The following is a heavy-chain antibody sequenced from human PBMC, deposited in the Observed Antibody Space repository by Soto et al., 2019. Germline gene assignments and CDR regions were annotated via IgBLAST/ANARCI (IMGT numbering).Heavy chain of an antibody. CDR3: ATVPVYGKYDIDYYGMDV. CDR1: GFTVSSNY. D-gene: IGHD3-9*01. Sequence: EVQLVETGGGLIQPGGSLRLSCAASGFTVSSNYMSWVRQAPGKGLEWVSVIYSGGSTYYADSVKGRFTISRDNSKNTLYLQMNSLRAEDTAVYYCATVPVYGKYDIDYYGMDVWGQGTTVTVSS. J-gene: IGHJ6*02. V-gene: IGHV3-53*02. CDR2: IYSGGST.